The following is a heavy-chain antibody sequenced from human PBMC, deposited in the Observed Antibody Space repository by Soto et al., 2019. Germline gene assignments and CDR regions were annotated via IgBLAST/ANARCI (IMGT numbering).Heavy chain of an antibody. CDR1: GGSISSGDYY. CDR2: IYYSGST. J-gene: IGHJ4*02. CDR3: ARVKRDYDILTGYSDY. Sequence: PSETLSLTCTVSGGSISSGDYYWSWIRQPPGKGLEWIGYIYYSGSTYYNPSLKSRVTISVDTSKNQFSLKLSSVTAADTAVYYCARVKRDYDILTGYSDYWGQGTLVTVSS. D-gene: IGHD3-9*01. V-gene: IGHV4-30-4*01.